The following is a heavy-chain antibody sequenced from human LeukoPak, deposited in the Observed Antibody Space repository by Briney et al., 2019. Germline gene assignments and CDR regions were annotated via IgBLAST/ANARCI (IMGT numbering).Heavy chain of an antibody. CDR2: ISGSGGST. CDR3: AKGVSGQWLAYFDY. CDR1: GFTFSSYA. Sequence: GGPLRLSCAASGFTFSSYAMSWVRQAPGKGLEWVSAISGSGGSTYYADSVKGRFTISRDNSKNTLYLQMNSLRAEDTAVYYCAKGVSGQWLAYFDYWGQGTLVTVSS. V-gene: IGHV3-23*01. D-gene: IGHD6-19*01. J-gene: IGHJ4*02.